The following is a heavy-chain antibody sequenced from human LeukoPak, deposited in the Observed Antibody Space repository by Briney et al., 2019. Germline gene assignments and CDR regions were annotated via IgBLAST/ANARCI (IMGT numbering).Heavy chain of an antibody. CDR3: AKDLMWYDSSGSDGMDV. J-gene: IGHJ6*02. Sequence: PGRSLRLSCAASGFTFSNYGMHWVRQAPGKGLEWVAVISNDGSNKYYADSVKGRFTISRDNSKNTLYLQMNSLRPEDTALYYCAKDLMWYDSSGSDGMDVWGQGTTVTVS. D-gene: IGHD3-22*01. CDR1: GFTFSNYG. CDR2: ISNDGSNK. V-gene: IGHV3-30*18.